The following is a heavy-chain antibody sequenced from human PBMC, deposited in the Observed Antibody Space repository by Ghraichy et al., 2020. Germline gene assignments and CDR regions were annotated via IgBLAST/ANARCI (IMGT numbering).Heavy chain of an antibody. V-gene: IGHV3-15*01. J-gene: IGHJ4*02. Sequence: GESLNISCAASGFTFTNAWMTWVRQAPGKGLEWVGRIKSETDGGTTDYAAPVKGRFAVSRDDSKNTLFLEMNSLKTEDTAVYYCTTGGYNYYSRFDYWGQGALVTVSS. CDR3: TTGGYNYYSRFDY. D-gene: IGHD5-24*01. CDR1: GFTFTNAW. CDR2: IKSETDGGTT.